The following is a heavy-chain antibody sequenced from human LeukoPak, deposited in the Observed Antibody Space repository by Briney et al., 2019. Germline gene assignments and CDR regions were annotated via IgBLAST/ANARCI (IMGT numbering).Heavy chain of an antibody. CDR1: GFTFSSYA. V-gene: IGHV3-23*01. CDR2: ISGSGGST. D-gene: IGHD3-9*01. CDR3: AKDPHYDILTGNCEFDY. J-gene: IGHJ4*02. Sequence: PGGSLRLSCAASGFTFSSYAMSWVRQAPGKGLEWVSAISGSGGSTYYADSVKGRFTISRDNSKNTLYLQMNSLRAEDTAVYYCAKDPHYDILTGNCEFDYWGQGTLVTVSS.